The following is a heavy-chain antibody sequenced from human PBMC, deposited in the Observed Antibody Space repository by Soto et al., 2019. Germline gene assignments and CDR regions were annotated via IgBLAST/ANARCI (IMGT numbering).Heavy chain of an antibody. D-gene: IGHD3-9*01. Sequence: GGSLRLSCVGSGFTFSSDAMSWVRQAPGKGLEWVSAISGSGGSTYSADSVKGRFTISRDSSKNTLYLQMDTLRAEDTAVYYCARDRITIRRPGQYYFDFWGQALLVTVS. J-gene: IGHJ4*02. CDR1: GFTFSSDA. CDR2: ISGSGGST. CDR3: ARDRITIRRPGQYYFDF. V-gene: IGHV3-23*01.